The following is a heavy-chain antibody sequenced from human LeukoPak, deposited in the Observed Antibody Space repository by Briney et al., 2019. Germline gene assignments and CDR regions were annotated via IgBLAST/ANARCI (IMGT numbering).Heavy chain of an antibody. J-gene: IGHJ4*02. CDR2: IRQDGGEK. D-gene: IGHD6-25*01. Sequence: GGSLRLSCAASGFTFSSSWMTWVRQGPGKGLEWVANIRQDGGEKYYVDSVKGRFTISRDNAKNSLYLQMNSLRADDTAVNYCARDLYNSASRWGQGTLVTVSS. CDR3: ARDLYNSASR. V-gene: IGHV3-7*03. CDR1: GFTFSSSW.